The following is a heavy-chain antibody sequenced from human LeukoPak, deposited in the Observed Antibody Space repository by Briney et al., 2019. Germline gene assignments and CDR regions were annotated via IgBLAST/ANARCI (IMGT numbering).Heavy chain of an antibody. CDR1: GYTFTSYG. CDR2: ISGSAVST. CDR3: AKGGFGRPFDY. Sequence: SCKASGYTFTSYGISWVRQAPGKGLEWVSAISGSAVSTYYADSVKGRFTISRDNSKNTLFLQMDSLRAEDTAVYYCAKGGFGRPFDYWGQGTLVTVSS. V-gene: IGHV3-23*01. D-gene: IGHD3-10*01. J-gene: IGHJ4*02.